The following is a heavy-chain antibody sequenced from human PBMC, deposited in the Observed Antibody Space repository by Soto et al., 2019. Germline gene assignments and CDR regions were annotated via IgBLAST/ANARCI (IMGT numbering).Heavy chain of an antibody. CDR2: IYYSGST. J-gene: IGHJ3*02. CDR1: GGSISSSSYY. Sequence: SETLSLTCTVSGGSISSSSYYWGWIRQPPGKGLEWIGTIYYSGSTYYNPSLKSRVTISVDTSKNQFSLKLSSVTAADTAVYYCARQGGFCSSTSGDLRVGSSAFDSWGQGTMVTVSS. D-gene: IGHD2-2*01. CDR3: ARQGGFCSSTSGDLRVGSSAFDS. V-gene: IGHV4-39*01.